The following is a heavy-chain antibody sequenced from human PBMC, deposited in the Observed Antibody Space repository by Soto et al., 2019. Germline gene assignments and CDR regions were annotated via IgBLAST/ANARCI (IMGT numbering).Heavy chain of an antibody. CDR2: ISGSGGST. CDR3: AKDPPTYYDFWSGYHDYYGMDV. V-gene: IGHV3-23*01. D-gene: IGHD3-3*01. CDR1: GFTFSSYA. J-gene: IGHJ6*02. Sequence: PGGSLRLSCAASGFTFSSYAMSWVRQAPGKGLEWVSAISGSGGSTYYADSVKGRFTISRDNSKNTLYLQMNSLRAEDTAVYYCAKDPPTYYDFWSGYHDYYGMDVWGQGTTVTSP.